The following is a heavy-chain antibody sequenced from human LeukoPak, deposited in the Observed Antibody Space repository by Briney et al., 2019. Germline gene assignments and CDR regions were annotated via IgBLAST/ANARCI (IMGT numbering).Heavy chain of an antibody. CDR1: GFTFSNYA. Sequence: GGSLRLPCAASGFTFSNYAMMWVRQAPGKRLEWVSSITGSGDGTYYADSVRGRFTISRDNSENTLYLQLNSLRAEDTAVYFCVKGFVHPTYYFDYWGQGTLVTVSS. V-gene: IGHV3-23*01. D-gene: IGHD3-10*01. J-gene: IGHJ4*02. CDR2: ITGSGDGT. CDR3: VKGFVHPTYYFDY.